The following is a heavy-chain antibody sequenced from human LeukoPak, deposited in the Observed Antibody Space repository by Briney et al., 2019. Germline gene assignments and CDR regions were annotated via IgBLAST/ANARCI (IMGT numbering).Heavy chain of an antibody. Sequence: GGSLRLSCAASGFTFSSYAMSWVRQAPGKGLEWVSAISGSGGSTYYADSVKGRFTISRDNSKNTLYLQMNSLRAEDTAVYYCARACSGGSCYSTQDYWGQGTLVTVSS. D-gene: IGHD2-15*01. CDR1: GFTFSSYA. J-gene: IGHJ4*02. CDR3: ARACSGGSCYSTQDY. V-gene: IGHV3-23*01. CDR2: ISGSGGST.